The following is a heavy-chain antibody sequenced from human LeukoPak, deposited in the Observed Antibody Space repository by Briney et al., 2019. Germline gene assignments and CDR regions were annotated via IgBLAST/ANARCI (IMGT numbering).Heavy chain of an antibody. D-gene: IGHD5-12*01. J-gene: IGHJ6*02. Sequence: PSQTLSLTCRVSGGSISSGGYYWNWIRQHPGKGLEWIGYIYYSGSTYYNPSLKSRVTISVDTSKNQFSLKLNSVTAADTAVYYCARGTRGGYSGYDYYYYYGMDVWGQGTTVTVSS. CDR2: IYYSGST. CDR3: ARGTRGGYSGYDYYYYYGMDV. CDR1: GGSISSGGYY. V-gene: IGHV4-31*03.